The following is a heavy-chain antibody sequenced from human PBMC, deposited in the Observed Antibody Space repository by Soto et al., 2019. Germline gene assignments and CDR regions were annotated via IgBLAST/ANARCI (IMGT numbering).Heavy chain of an antibody. CDR1: GYSFSNYW. CDR2: IYPAASDA. J-gene: IGHJ4*02. D-gene: IGHD2-2*02. V-gene: IGHV5-51*01. Sequence: EVQLLQSRAEVEKPGESLKISCKGSGYSFSNYWIAWLRQMPGKGLEWMGIIYPAASDARYSPSFQGQVTISVDNSISTAYLQWSSLKASDTAMYYCARLLCLSTSCYTDSRHFFDYWGQGALVTVSS. CDR3: ARLLCLSTSCYTDSRHFFDY.